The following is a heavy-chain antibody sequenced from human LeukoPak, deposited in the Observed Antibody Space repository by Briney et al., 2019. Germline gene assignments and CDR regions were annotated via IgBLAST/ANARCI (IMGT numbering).Heavy chain of an antibody. CDR2: FDPEDGET. D-gene: IGHD1-1*01. J-gene: IGHJ3*02. V-gene: IGHV1-24*01. Sequence: ASVKVSCKVSGYTLTELSMHWVRQAPGKGLEWMGGFDPEDGETIYAQKFQGRVTMTEDTSTDTAYMELSSLRSEDTAVYYCACLGTTGTTDAFDIWGQGTMVTVS. CDR1: GYTLTELS. CDR3: ACLGTTGTTDAFDI.